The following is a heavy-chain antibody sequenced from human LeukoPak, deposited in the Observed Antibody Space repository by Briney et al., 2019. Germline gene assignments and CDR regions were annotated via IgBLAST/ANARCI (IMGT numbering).Heavy chain of an antibody. V-gene: IGHV3-21*01. CDR2: ISSSSSYI. Sequence: GGSLRLSCAASGFTFSSYSMNWVRQAPGKGLEWVSSISSSSSYIYYADSVKGRFTISRDNAKNSLYLQMNSLRAEDAAVYYCARWVVTAGYNWFDPWGQGTLVTVSS. CDR3: ARWVVTAGYNWFDP. J-gene: IGHJ5*02. CDR1: GFTFSSYS. D-gene: IGHD2-21*02.